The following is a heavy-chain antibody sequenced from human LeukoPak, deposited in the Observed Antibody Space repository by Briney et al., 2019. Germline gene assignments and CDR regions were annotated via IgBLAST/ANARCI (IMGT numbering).Heavy chain of an antibody. CDR3: ATPKVGRIAAAGPDYYYYYGMDV. Sequence: GASVKVSCKASGYTFSTYGISWVRQAPGQGLEWMGWISAYKGNTYYAQKLQGRVTMTTDTSTSTAYMELRSLRSEDTAVYYCATPKVGRIAAAGPDYYYYYGMDVWGQGTTVTVSS. CDR2: ISAYKGNT. J-gene: IGHJ6*02. CDR1: GYTFSTYG. D-gene: IGHD6-13*01. V-gene: IGHV1-18*01.